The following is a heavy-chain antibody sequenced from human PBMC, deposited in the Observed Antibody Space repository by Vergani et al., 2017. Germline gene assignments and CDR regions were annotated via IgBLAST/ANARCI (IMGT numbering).Heavy chain of an antibody. J-gene: IGHJ5*02. Sequence: QVQLQQWGAGLLEPSETLSLTCAVYGGSFSGYYWSWIRQPPGKGLEWIGEINHSGRTNYNPFLKSRVTISVDTSKNQFSLKLSSVTAADTAVYYCARGGRMVRGVINWFDPWGQGTLVTVSS. CDR3: ARGGRMVRGVINWFDP. D-gene: IGHD3-10*01. CDR2: INHSGRT. V-gene: IGHV4-34*01. CDR1: GGSFSGYY.